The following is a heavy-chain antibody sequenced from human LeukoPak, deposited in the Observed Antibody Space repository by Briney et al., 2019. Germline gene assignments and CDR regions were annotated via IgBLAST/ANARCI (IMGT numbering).Heavy chain of an antibody. CDR1: GFIFRNYA. J-gene: IGHJ4*02. CDR3: VREERGLAIDY. V-gene: IGHV3-64*02. CDR2: ISSSGDNT. Sequence: GRSLRLSCAASGFIFRNYAMHWVRQAPGKGLEYVSAISSSGDNTYYGDSVKGRFIISRDNSKNTLSLQMSSLRVEDTAVYYCVREERGLAIDYWGQGTLVTVSS. D-gene: IGHD5-12*01.